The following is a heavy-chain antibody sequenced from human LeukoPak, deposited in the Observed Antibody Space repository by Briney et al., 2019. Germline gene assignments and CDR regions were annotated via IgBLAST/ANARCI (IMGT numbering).Heavy chain of an antibody. CDR3: ARALGRTVSPADY. V-gene: IGHV1-46*01. D-gene: IGHD4-17*01. CDR1: GYTFTSYY. J-gene: IGHJ4*02. Sequence: GASAKVSCKASGYTFTSYYMHWVRQAPGQGLEWMGIINPSGGSTSYAQKFQGRVTMTRDTSMSTVYMELSSLRSEDTAVYYCARALGRTVSPADYWGQGTLVTVSS. CDR2: INPSGGST.